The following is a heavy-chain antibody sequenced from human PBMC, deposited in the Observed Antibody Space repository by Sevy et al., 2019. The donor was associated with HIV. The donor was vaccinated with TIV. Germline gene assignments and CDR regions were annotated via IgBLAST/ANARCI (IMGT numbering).Heavy chain of an antibody. D-gene: IGHD3-22*01. CDR1: GYTFTSYG. J-gene: IGHJ4*02. CDR2: ISAYNGNT. Sequence: ASVKVSCKASGYTFTSYGITWVRQAPGQGLEWMGWISAYNGNTNYAQKLQGRVTMTTDTSTSTAYMELRSLRSDDTAVYYCARLTYYYDSSGHYHHDYWGQGTLVTVSS. CDR3: ARLTYYYDSSGHYHHDY. V-gene: IGHV1-18*01.